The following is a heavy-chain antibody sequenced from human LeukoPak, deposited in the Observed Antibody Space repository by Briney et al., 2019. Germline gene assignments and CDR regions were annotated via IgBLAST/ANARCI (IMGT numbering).Heavy chain of an antibody. CDR2: IMWDGVTR. V-gene: IGHV3-9*01. Sequence: GGSLRLSCAASGFTFDEHAMHWVRQAPGKGLEWVAGIMWDGVTRGYADSVKGRFTISIDSAKNSLYPQMNSLRVEDTAFYYCTKDITPGGADVWGQGTTVIVSS. CDR1: GFTFDEHA. CDR3: TKDITPGGADV. D-gene: IGHD1-26*01. J-gene: IGHJ6*02.